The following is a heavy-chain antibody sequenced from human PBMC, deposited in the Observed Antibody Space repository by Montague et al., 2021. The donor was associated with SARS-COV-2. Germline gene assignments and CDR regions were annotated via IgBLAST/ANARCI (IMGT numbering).Heavy chain of an antibody. CDR1: GGSISSSTYY. V-gene: IGHV4-39*01. J-gene: IGHJ3*02. CDR3: VRHITGSGNAFDI. D-gene: IGHD3-10*01. CDR2: LYNGGTT. Sequence: SETLSLTCNVSGGSISSSTYYWGWIRQPPGKGLEWIGNLYNGGTTYYSPSLKSRVTISVDTSKNQFSLKLSSVTAADTAVYYCVRHITGSGNAFDIWGQGTMVTVSS.